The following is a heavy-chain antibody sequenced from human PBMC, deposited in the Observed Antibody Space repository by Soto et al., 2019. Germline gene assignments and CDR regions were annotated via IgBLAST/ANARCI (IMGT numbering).Heavy chain of an antibody. Sequence: QVQLQESGPGLVKPSGXXXXXXAVSGDSIXXXXXXXXXXXXXXXXLEWIGEIYHSGTTNYSPSLKSRVAIFVDKSKNLFSLELRSVTAADTAVYYCARAGTWFGDPGGIDYWGQGTLVTVSS. CDR3: ARAGTWFGDPGGIDY. D-gene: IGHD3-10*01. CDR2: IYHSGTT. V-gene: IGHV4-4*02. CDR1: GDSIXXXXX. J-gene: IGHJ4*02.